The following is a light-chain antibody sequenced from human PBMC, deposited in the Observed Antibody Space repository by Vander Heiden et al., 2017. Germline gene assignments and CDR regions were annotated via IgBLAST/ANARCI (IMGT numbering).Light chain of an antibody. V-gene: IGLV3-1*01. CDR2: QGS. Sequence: SSELTQPPSVSGSPGQTASITCSGDKLGDKYACRYQQKQGQPRGLGIYQGSKRPSGIPERFSGSNSGNTDTLTISGTQAIDEAYDYCQAGDSSTAVFGGGTK. CDR1: KLGDKY. CDR3: QAGDSSTAV. J-gene: IGLJ2*01.